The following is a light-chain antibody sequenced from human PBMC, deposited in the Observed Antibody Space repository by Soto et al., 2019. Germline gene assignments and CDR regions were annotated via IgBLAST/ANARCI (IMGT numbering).Light chain of an antibody. J-gene: IGLJ3*02. CDR1: SSDIGAYDY. CDR2: EVS. V-gene: IGLV2-14*01. CDR3: SSYVGNNNLV. Sequence: QSALTQPASVSWSPGQSITISCSGTSSDIGAYDYVSWYQQHPGKAPKLIISEVSSRPSGVSTRFSGSKSGNTASLTISGLRAEDEADYYCSSYVGNNNLVFGGGTKVTVL.